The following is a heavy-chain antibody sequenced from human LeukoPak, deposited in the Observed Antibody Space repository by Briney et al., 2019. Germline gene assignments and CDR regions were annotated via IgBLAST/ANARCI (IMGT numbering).Heavy chain of an antibody. CDR3: ARAGYYYGSGSYCYFDY. CDR2: INPNSGGT. V-gene: IGHV1-2*02. J-gene: IGHJ4*02. CDR1: GYTFTGYY. Sequence: ASVKVSCKASGYTFTGYYMHWVRQAPGQGLEWMGWINPNSGGTNYAQKFQGRVTMTRDTSISTAYMELSRLRSDDTAVYYCARAGYYYGSGSYCYFDYWGQGTLVTVSS. D-gene: IGHD3-10*01.